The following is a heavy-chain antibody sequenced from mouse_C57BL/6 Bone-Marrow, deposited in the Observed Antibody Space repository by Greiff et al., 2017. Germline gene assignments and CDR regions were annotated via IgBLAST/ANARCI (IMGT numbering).Heavy chain of an antibody. CDR3: ARIYYYGHWYFDV. CDR1: GYTFTSYW. V-gene: IGHV1-69*01. CDR2: IDPSDSYT. D-gene: IGHD1-1*01. Sequence: QVQLQQPGAELVMPGASVKLSCKASGYTFTSYWMHWVKQRPGQGLEWIGEIDPSDSYTNYNQKFKGKSTLTVDKSSSTAYMQLSSLTSEDSAVYYCARIYYYGHWYFDVWGTGTTVTVSS. J-gene: IGHJ1*03.